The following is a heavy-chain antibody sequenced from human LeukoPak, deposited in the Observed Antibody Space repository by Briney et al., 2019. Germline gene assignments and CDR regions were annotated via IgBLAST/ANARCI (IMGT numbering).Heavy chain of an antibody. CDR2: IHYSGST. CDR3: ARNVGTASLGTNWLDP. CDR1: GASISSYY. D-gene: IGHD1-1*01. V-gene: IGHV4-59*12. Sequence: SETLSLTCTVSGASISSYYWSWIRQPPGKGLEWIGYIHYSGSTNYNPSLKSRVTISVDTSKTQFSLNLSSVTSADTAVYYCARNVGTASLGTNWLDPWGQGTMVTVSS. J-gene: IGHJ3*01.